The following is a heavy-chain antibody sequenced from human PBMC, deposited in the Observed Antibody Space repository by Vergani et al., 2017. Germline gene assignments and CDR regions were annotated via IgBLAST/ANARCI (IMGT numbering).Heavy chain of an antibody. V-gene: IGHV3-64D*06. CDR2: ISSNGGST. Sequence: EVQLVESGGGLVQPGGSLRLSCSASGFTFSSYAMHWVRQAPGKGLEYVSAISSNGGSTYYADSVKGRFTISRDNSKNTLYLQMSSLRAEDTAVYFCVKVWGCSSTSCLDYFDYWGQGTLVTVSS. J-gene: IGHJ4*02. CDR3: VKVWGCSSTSCLDYFDY. D-gene: IGHD2-2*01. CDR1: GFTFSSYA.